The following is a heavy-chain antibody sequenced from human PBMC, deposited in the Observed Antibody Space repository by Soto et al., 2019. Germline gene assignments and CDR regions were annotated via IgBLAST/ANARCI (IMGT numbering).Heavy chain of an antibody. J-gene: IGHJ4*02. CDR1: GDTFSSSP. D-gene: IGHD2-2*01. Sequence: ASVTLSCQGSGDTFSSSPIIWVRQAPGQGLEWMGGIIPIFGTANYAQKFQGRVTITADESTSTAYMELSSLRAEDTAVYYCARASYQMDSFDYWGQGALVTGSS. V-gene: IGHV1-69*01. CDR3: ARASYQMDSFDY. CDR2: IIPIFGTA.